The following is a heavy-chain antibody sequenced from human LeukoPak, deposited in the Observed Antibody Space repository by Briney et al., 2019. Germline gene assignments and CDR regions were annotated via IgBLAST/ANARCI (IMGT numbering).Heavy chain of an antibody. D-gene: IGHD4-17*01. CDR2: INWNGGST. CDR1: GFTFDDYG. Sequence: PGGSLRLSCAASGFTFDDYGMSWVRQAPGKGLEWVSGINWNGGSTGYADSVKGRFTISRDNAKNSLYLQMNSLRAEDTAVYYCAREAYYGDYSDVFTSAFDIWGQGTMVTVSS. V-gene: IGHV3-20*04. J-gene: IGHJ3*02. CDR3: AREAYYGDYSDVFTSAFDI.